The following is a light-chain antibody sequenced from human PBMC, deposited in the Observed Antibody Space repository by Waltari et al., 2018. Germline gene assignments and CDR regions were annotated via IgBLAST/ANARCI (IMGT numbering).Light chain of an antibody. CDR1: SSNIGNYY. CDR3: GTWDSSLSAVL. CDR2: DNN. J-gene: IGLJ2*01. Sequence: QSVLTQPPSVSGDPGQRVTISCTGSSSNIGNYYVYWYQQFPGTAPKLLIYDNNKRPSGISDRFSGSKSGTSASLTITGLQPGDEAEYYCGTWDSSLSAVLFGGGTRLTVL. V-gene: IGLV1-51*01.